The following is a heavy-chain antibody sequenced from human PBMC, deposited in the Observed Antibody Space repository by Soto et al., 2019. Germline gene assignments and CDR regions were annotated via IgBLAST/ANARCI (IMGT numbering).Heavy chain of an antibody. D-gene: IGHD3-16*02. CDR2: IIPIFGTA. Sequence: SVKVSCKASGGTFSSYAISWVRQAPGQGLEWMGGIIPIFGTANYAQKFQGRVTITADESTSTAYMELSSLRSEDTAVYYCARDFMITFGGVIVMRRWYYYYGMDVWGQGTTVTVSS. V-gene: IGHV1-69*13. CDR1: GGTFSSYA. J-gene: IGHJ6*02. CDR3: ARDFMITFGGVIVMRRWYYYYGMDV.